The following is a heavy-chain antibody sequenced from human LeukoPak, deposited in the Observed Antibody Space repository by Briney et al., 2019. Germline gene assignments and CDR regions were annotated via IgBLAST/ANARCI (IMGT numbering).Heavy chain of an antibody. CDR1: GGTFSSYA. J-gene: IGHJ4*01. D-gene: IGHD4-23*01. Sequence: GASGRVSCKASGGTFSSYAIGWVRQAPGQGLEWMGRIIPILGMTNYAQTFQGRNTITADKSTSTAYMELSSLRSEDTAVYYCARDRDSGGATWYFDYWGPGNVSSVSS. V-gene: IGHV1-69*04. CDR2: IIPILGMT. CDR3: ARDRDSGGATWYFDY.